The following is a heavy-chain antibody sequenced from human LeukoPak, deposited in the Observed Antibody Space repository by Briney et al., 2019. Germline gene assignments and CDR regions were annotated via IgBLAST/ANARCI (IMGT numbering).Heavy chain of an antibody. CDR3: ARVVEGHTAMVTGAFDI. Sequence: GASVKVSCKASGGTFSSYAISWVRQAPGQGLEWMGGIIPIFGTANYAQKFQGRVTITADKSTSTAYMELSSLRSEDTAVYYCARVVEGHTAMVTGAFDIWGQGTMVTVSS. V-gene: IGHV1-69*06. CDR1: GGTFSSYA. D-gene: IGHD5-18*01. J-gene: IGHJ3*02. CDR2: IIPIFGTA.